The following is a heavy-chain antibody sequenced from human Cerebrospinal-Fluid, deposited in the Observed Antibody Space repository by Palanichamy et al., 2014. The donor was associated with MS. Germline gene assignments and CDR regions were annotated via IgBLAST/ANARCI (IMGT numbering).Heavy chain of an antibody. D-gene: IGHD3/OR15-3a*01. CDR3: ARVHRGWTGYFGVRREPSHYGLDV. CDR2: IFDNGNT. J-gene: IGHJ6*02. CDR1: GGSISGGGYS. Sequence: QVKLQQSGPGLVKPSQTLSLTCAVSGGSISGGGYSWSWIRQPPGKGLEWIGYIFDNGNTYYNLSLKSRVTISIDTSKNQFSLKLNSVTAADTAVYYRARVHRGWTGYFGVRREPSHYGLDVWGQGTTVTVSS. V-gene: IGHV4-30-4*07.